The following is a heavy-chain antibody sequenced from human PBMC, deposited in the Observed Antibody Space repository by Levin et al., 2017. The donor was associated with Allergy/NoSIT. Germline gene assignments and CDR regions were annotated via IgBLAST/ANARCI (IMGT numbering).Heavy chain of an antibody. CDR2: ITGSSTSI. CDR3: ARDGSSAGSGESFLV. CDR1: GFTFSTYA. V-gene: IGHV3-48*02. D-gene: IGHD3-10*01. Sequence: QAGGSLRLSCAASGFTFSTYAMNWVRQAPGKGLEGVSYITGSSTSIYYADSVKGRFTVSRDNAKNSLYLQMNSLRDEDTAVYYCARDGSSAGSGESFLVWGQGTLVTVSS. J-gene: IGHJ4*02.